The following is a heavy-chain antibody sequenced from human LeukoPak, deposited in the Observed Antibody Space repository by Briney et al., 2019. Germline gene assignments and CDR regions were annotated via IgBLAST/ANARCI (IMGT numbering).Heavy chain of an antibody. D-gene: IGHD3-9*01. CDR3: ARDFDRSGAFDI. Sequence: GGSLRLSCAASGFTFSSYSMNWVRQAPGKGLEWVSSISSSSSYIYYADSVKGRFTISRDNAKNSLYLQMNSLRAEDTAVYYCARDFDRSGAFDIWGQGTMVTVSS. V-gene: IGHV3-21*01. CDR1: GFTFSSYS. CDR2: ISSSSSYI. J-gene: IGHJ3*02.